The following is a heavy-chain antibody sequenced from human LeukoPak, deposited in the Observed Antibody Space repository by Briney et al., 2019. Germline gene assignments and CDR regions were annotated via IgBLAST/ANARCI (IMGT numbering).Heavy chain of an antibody. CDR1: GATLNIGHA. CDR2: IIPFLGEV. V-gene: IGHV1-69*04. J-gene: IGHJ5*02. D-gene: IGHD5-12*01. CDR3: SPCGHAYDWFGP. Sequence: SVKVSCKAFGATLNIGHAFIWARQAPGQGLQWMGRIIPFLGEVNYAQNFQGRVSFTADKSTATMYMEMKSLRLDDTAVYYCSPCGHAYDWFGPWGQGALVTVSS.